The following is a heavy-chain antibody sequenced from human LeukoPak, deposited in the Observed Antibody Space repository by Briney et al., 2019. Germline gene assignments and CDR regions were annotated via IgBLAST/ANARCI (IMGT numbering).Heavy chain of an antibody. J-gene: IGHJ6*03. CDR2: INQDGSKK. CDR1: GFTFTDYW. CDR3: AKGSGWEASYFYYYMDV. Sequence: VQLGGSLRLSCTTSGFTFTDYWMTWVRQAPGKGLEWVANINQDGSKKFYVDSVKGRFTISRDNSKNTLYLQMNSLRAEDTAVYFCAKGSGWEASYFYYYMDVWGKGTTVTISS. V-gene: IGHV3-7*01. D-gene: IGHD1-26*01.